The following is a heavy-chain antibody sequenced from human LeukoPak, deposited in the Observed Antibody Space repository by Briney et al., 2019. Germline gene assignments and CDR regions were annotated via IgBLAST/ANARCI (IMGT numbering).Heavy chain of an antibody. V-gene: IGHV4-59*12. CDR3: ARGTYCSDGSCYYYLDN. J-gene: IGHJ4*02. D-gene: IGHD2-15*01. CDR2: IYYSGST. Sequence: SGTLSLTCTVSGGSISSYYWSWIRQPPGKGLEWIGYIYYSGSTNYNPSLKSRVTISVDTSKNQFSLKLSSVTAADTAVYYCARGTYCSDGSCYYYLDNWGQGTLVTVSS. CDR1: GGSISSYY.